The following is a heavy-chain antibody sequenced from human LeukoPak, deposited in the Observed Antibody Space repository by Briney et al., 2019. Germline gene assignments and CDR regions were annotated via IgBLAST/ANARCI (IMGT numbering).Heavy chain of an antibody. CDR1: GGSFSGYY. Sequence: PSETLSLTCAVYGGSFSGYYWSWIRQPPGKGLEWIGEINHSGSTYYNPSLRSRVTISVDTSKNQFSLRLSSVTAADTAVYYCARLKYGGYVDYWGQGTLVTVSS. CDR3: ARLKYGGYVDY. D-gene: IGHD4/OR15-4a*01. V-gene: IGHV4-34*01. J-gene: IGHJ4*02. CDR2: INHSGST.